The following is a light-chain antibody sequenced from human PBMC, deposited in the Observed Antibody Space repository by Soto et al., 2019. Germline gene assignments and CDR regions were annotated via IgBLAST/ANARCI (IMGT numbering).Light chain of an antibody. Sequence: QSVLAQPPSASGTPGQRVTISCSGSSSNIGSNAINWYQQLPGTAPKLLIYTNDRRPSGVPDRNSGSKSGTSASLAISGLQSEDEADYYCAGWDDSLNGPVFGGGTKLTVL. CDR2: TND. V-gene: IGLV1-44*01. J-gene: IGLJ3*02. CDR3: AGWDDSLNGPV. CDR1: SSNIGSNA.